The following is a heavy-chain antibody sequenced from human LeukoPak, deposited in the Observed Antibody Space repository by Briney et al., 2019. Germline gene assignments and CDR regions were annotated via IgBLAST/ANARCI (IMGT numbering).Heavy chain of an antibody. V-gene: IGHV3-23*01. CDR3: DASDF. CDR2: ISDSGGRT. CDR1: GFTFATYA. Sequence: SGGSLRLSCAASGFTFATYAMGWVRQPPGKGLEWVSTISDSGGRTHYADSVQGRFTISRDNSKNTLYLQINNLRAEDTAIYYCDASDFWGQGTLVTVSS. J-gene: IGHJ4*02.